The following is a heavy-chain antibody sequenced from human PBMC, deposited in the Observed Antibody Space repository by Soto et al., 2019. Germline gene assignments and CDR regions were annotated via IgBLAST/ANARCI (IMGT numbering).Heavy chain of an antibody. CDR1: GDTISSGGYY. Sequence: QVQLQESGPGLVKPSQTLSLTCTVSGDTISSGGYYWAWIRQHPEKGLEWIGYIYYSVSTSYNPSFESRVYISVDTSKTHFSLNLSSVTAADTAVYYCAREPGYGIGAFDIWGQGTLVTVSS. CDR2: IYYSVST. V-gene: IGHV4-31*03. J-gene: IGHJ3*02. CDR3: AREPGYGIGAFDI. D-gene: IGHD5-12*01.